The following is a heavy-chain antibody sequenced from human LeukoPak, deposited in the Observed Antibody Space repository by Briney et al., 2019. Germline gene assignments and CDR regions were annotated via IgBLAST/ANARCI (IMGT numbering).Heavy chain of an antibody. CDR3: AXDXRPNYDILTGYHYYMDV. Sequence: GASVKVSCKAFGYTFTSYYMHWVRQAPGQGLEWMGIINPSGGSTSYAQKFQGRVTITADKSTSTAYMELSSLRSEDTAVYYCAXDXRPNYDILTGYHYYMDVWGKGTTVTVSS. D-gene: IGHD3-9*01. CDR1: GYTFTSYY. J-gene: IGHJ6*03. V-gene: IGHV1-46*01. CDR2: INPSGGST.